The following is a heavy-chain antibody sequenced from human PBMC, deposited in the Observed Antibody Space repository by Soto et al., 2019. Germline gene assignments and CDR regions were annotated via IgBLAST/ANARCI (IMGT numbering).Heavy chain of an antibody. CDR3: ARDMTTRYSNWFDP. CDR2: IWYDGSNK. V-gene: IGHV3-33*01. CDR1: GFPFSSYG. D-gene: IGHD2-21*01. J-gene: IGHJ5*02. Sequence: GGSLRFSCAASGFPFSSYGMHWVRQAPGKGLEWVAVIWYDGSNKYYADSVKGRFTISRDNSKNTLYLQMNSLRAEDTAVYYCARDMTTRYSNWFDPWGQGTLVTVSS.